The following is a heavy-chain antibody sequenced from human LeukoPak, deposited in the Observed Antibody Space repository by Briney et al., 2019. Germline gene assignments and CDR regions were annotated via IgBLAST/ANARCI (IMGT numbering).Heavy chain of an antibody. CDR1: GFTFSSYS. J-gene: IGHJ4*02. D-gene: IGHD2/OR15-2a*01. Sequence: GGSLRLSCAASGFTFSSYSMNWVRQAPGKGLEWVSSIRSSSSYIYYADSVKGRFTISKDNAKNTVYLQMNSLRAEDTAVYYCVSFYETYWGRGTLVTVSS. CDR2: IRSSSSYI. V-gene: IGHV3-21*01. CDR3: VSFYETY.